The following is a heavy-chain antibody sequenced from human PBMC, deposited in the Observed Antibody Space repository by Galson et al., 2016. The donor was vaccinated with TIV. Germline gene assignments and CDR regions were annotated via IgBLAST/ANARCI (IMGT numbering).Heavy chain of an antibody. CDR1: GGSISNPSYH. V-gene: IGHV4-39*07. CDR3: ARVKSNPIYYYYYYYMDV. CDR2: LFYTGST. Sequence: LTCTVSGGSISNPSYHWGWIRQPPGKGLEWIGNLFYTGSTYYNPSLKSRVTMSVDTSKNQFSLKLTSVTAADTAVYYCARVKSNPIYYYYYYYMDVWGKGTTVTVSS. D-gene: IGHD3-3*02. J-gene: IGHJ6*03.